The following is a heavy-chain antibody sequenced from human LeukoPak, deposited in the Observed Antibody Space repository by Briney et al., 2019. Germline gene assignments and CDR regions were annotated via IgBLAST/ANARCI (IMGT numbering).Heavy chain of an antibody. CDR1: GYTFTSYY. CDR2: SNPSGGST. Sequence: ASVKVSCKASGYTFTSYYMHWVRQAPGQGVEWMGISNPSGGSTSYAQKFQGRVTMTRDTSTSTVYMELSSLRSEDTAVYYCAREGGGYSYGPNFDYWGQGTLVTVSS. D-gene: IGHD5-18*01. V-gene: IGHV1-46*01. J-gene: IGHJ4*02. CDR3: AREGGGYSYGPNFDY.